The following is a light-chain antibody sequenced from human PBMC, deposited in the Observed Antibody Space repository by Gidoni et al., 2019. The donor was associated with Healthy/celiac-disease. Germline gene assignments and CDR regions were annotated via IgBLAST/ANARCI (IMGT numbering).Light chain of an antibody. Sequence: DIQMTQSPSSLSASVGDRVTITCRASQRISNYLNWYQQKPGKAPKLLIYAASSLQSGVPSRFSGSGSETDFTLTISSLQPEDFATYYCQQSYSIPLTFXXXTKLEIK. CDR2: AAS. V-gene: IGKV1-39*01. CDR1: QRISNY. CDR3: QQSYSIPLT. J-gene: IGKJ2*01.